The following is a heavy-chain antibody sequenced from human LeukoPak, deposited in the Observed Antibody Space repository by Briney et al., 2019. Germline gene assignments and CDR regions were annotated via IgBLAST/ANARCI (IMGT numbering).Heavy chain of an antibody. J-gene: IGHJ3*02. CDR1: GFTFSIYY. CDR2: ISSSGATI. Sequence: GGSLRLSCAASGFTFSIYYMSWVRQAPGKGLEWVSYISSSGATIFYADSVKGRFTISRDNAKNSLYLQMNSLRAEDTAVYYCATRNDWRAFDIWGQGTMVTVSS. D-gene: IGHD3-9*01. V-gene: IGHV3-11*01. CDR3: ATRNDWRAFDI.